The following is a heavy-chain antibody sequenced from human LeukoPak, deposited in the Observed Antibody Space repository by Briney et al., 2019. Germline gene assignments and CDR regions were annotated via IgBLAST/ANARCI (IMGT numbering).Heavy chain of an antibody. J-gene: IGHJ3*02. D-gene: IGHD3-22*01. CDR3: ARRVKTRAGPQGNAFDI. CDR1: GDTFSNYA. CDR2: IIPIFGTA. V-gene: IGHV1-69*13. Sequence: GASVKVSCKASGDTFSNYAISWVRQAPGQGLEWMGGIIPIFGTANYAQKFQGRVTITADESTSTAYMELSSLRSEDTAVYYCARRVKTRAGPQGNAFDIWGQGTMVTVSS.